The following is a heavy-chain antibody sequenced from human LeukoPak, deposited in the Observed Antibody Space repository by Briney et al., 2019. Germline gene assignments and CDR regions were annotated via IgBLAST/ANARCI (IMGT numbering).Heavy chain of an antibody. CDR2: IYDSGST. J-gene: IGHJ4*02. CDR3: ASVRAVAGLDY. V-gene: IGHV4-59*01. D-gene: IGHD6-19*01. CDR1: GVSISSYH. Sequence: SETLSLTCTVSGVSISSYHWSWFRQAPGKGLEWIGYIYDSGSTNFNPSLKSRVTISVDTSKNQFSLKLSSVTAADTAVYYCASVRAVAGLDYWGQGTLVTVSS.